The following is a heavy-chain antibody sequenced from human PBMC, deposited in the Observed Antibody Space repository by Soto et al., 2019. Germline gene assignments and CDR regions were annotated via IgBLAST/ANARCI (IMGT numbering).Heavy chain of an antibody. Sequence: PGGSLRLSCAASGFTFSSYGMHWVRQAPGEGLEWVAVISYDGSNKYYADSVKGRFTISRDNSKNTLYLQMNSLRAEDTAVYYCAKDLLNSGRDLYYYYYYGMDVWGQGTTVTVSS. D-gene: IGHD3-10*01. V-gene: IGHV3-30*18. J-gene: IGHJ6*02. CDR1: GFTFSSYG. CDR3: AKDLLNSGRDLYYYYYYGMDV. CDR2: ISYDGSNK.